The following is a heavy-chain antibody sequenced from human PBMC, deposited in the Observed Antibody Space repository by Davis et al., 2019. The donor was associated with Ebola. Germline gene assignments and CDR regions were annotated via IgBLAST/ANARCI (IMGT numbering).Heavy chain of an antibody. CDR2: TYYRSKWYN. J-gene: IGHJ6*04. CDR3: ARRAHSYGLTTHYYYGMDV. Sequence: SETLSLTCAISGDSASSNSAAWNWIRQSPSRGLEWLGRTYYRSKWYNDYAVSVKSRITINPDTSKNQFSLQLNSVTPEDTAVYYCARRAHSYGLTTHYYYGMDVWGKGTTVTVSP. D-gene: IGHD5-18*01. V-gene: IGHV6-1*01. CDR1: GDSASSNSAA.